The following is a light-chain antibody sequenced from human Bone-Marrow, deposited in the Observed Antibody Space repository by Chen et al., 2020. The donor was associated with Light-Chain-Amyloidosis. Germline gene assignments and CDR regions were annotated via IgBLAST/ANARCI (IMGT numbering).Light chain of an antibody. CDR3: QSYQGSSQGV. CDR1: SGSIATNY. J-gene: IGLJ3*02. V-gene: IGLV6-57*01. CDR2: EDD. Sequence: NFMLTQPISVSESPGKTVIISCTRSSGSIATNYVQWYQQRPGSSPTTVIYEDDQRPSGVPDRFSGSIDRSSNSASLTISGLKTEDEADYYCQSYQGSSQGVFGGGTKLTVL.